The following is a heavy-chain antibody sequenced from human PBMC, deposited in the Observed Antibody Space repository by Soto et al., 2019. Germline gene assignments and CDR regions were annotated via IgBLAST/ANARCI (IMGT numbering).Heavy chain of an antibody. J-gene: IGHJ6*02. V-gene: IGHV3-66*01. CDR1: GLTVSSNY. CDR3: ARDSSLHQPLFYGMDV. CDR2: MYSGGST. Sequence: EVQLVESGGGLVQPGGSLRLSCAASGLTVSSNYMSWVRQAPGKGLEWVSVMYSGGSTYYADSVKGRFIISRDNYKNTLYLQMDSLRVDDTAVYYCARDSSLHQPLFYGMDVWGQGTKVTGSS. D-gene: IGHD2-2*01.